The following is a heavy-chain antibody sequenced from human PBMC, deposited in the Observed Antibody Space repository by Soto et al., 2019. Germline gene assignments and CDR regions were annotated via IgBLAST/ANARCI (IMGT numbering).Heavy chain of an antibody. D-gene: IGHD4-17*01. V-gene: IGHV1-18*01. Sequence: XAVKVACKASGYPFTSYGVIWVRQAPGQGLEWMGWISAYNGNTNYAQKLQGRVTMTTDTSTSTAYMELRSLRSDDTAVYYCARHSAYAYGDYGHFDYCGQGTLVTVSS. CDR2: ISAYNGNT. CDR1: GYPFTSYG. CDR3: ARHSAYAYGDYGHFDY. J-gene: IGHJ4*02.